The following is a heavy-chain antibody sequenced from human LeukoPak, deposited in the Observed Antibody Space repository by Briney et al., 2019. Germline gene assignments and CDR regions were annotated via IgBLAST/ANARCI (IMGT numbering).Heavy chain of an antibody. D-gene: IGHD6-13*01. J-gene: IGHJ4*02. Sequence: GGSLRLSCAASGFTFSNYWMHWVRQAPGNGLVWFSRVNGDGSSKNYADSVKVRFTISRDNAKNTLYLQMNSLRAEDTAVYYCGRASSHRLAASADYWGQASLVTVSS. CDR3: GRASSHRLAASADY. CDR2: VNGDGSSK. V-gene: IGHV3-74*01. CDR1: GFTFSNYW.